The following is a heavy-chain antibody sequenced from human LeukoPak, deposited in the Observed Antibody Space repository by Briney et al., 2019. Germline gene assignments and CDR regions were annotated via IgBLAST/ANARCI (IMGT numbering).Heavy chain of an antibody. CDR1: GGSISSYY. V-gene: IGHV4-59*08. Sequence: TSETLSLTCTVSGGSISSYYWSWIRQPPGKGLKWIGYIYYSGSTNYNPSLKSRVTISVDTSKNQFSLKLSSVTAADTAVYYCARGYSHFDYWGQGTLVTVSS. J-gene: IGHJ4*02. CDR3: ARGYSHFDY. CDR2: IYYSGST. D-gene: IGHD5-18*01.